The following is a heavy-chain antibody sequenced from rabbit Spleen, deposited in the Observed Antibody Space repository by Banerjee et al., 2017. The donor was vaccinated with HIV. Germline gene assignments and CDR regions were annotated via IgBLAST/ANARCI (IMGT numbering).Heavy chain of an antibody. V-gene: IGHV1S45*01. Sequence: QAQLVESGGGLVKPEGSLTLTCKASGFSFSDRDVMSWVRQAPGKGLEWYACINAATAKPFDATWAKGRFTISRSSSTTVTLRMTILTAADTATYFCARDLVAVIGWNFNLWGQGTLVTVS. D-gene: IGHD1-1*01. CDR2: INAATAKP. J-gene: IGHJ4*01. CDR3: ARDLVAVIGWNFNL. CDR1: GFSFSDRDV.